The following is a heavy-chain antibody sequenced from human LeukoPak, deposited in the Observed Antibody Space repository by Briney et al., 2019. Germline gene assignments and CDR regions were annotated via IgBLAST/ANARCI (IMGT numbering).Heavy chain of an antibody. V-gene: IGHV3-33*01. D-gene: IGHD1-26*01. CDR2: IRSDGNNK. Sequence: GGSLRLSCAAPGFTFNNYGMHWVRQAPGKGLEWVAVIRSDGNNKYYVDSVKGRFTVSRNKSKNTLYLQMNGLRAEDTAVYYCAREYSGSYYVAAFDVWGQGTLVTVSS. CDR3: AREYSGSYYVAAFDV. J-gene: IGHJ3*01. CDR1: GFTFNNYG.